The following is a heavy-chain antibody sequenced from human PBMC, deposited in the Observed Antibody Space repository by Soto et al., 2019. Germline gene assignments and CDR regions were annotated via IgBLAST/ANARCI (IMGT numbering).Heavy chain of an antibody. CDR2: IVPLLGTA. CDR1: GDIFSSYQ. V-gene: IGHV1-69*01. CDR3: ARDRGSQKWYVGV. Sequence: QVQLVQSGAEVKKPGSSVKVSCKASGDIFSSYQFSWVRQAPGQGLEWMGGIVPLLGTADYAQKFQDRVTKTADDSTSTVYMELGSLRSDDTAVYYCARDRGSQKWYVGVWGRGTLVSVSS. D-gene: IGHD3-10*01. J-gene: IGHJ2*01.